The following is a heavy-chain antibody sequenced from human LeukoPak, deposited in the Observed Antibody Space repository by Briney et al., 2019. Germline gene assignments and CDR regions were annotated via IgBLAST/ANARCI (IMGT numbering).Heavy chain of an antibody. CDR1: GGSFSDYY. D-gene: IGHD3-22*01. Sequence: SETLSLTCAVYGGSFSDYYWSWIRQPPGKGLEWIGEINHSGSTNYNPSLKSRVTISVDTSKNQFSLKLSSVTAADTAVYYCARGPRYYYDSSGNFDYWGQGTLVTVSS. J-gene: IGHJ4*02. V-gene: IGHV4-34*01. CDR2: INHSGST. CDR3: ARGPRYYYDSSGNFDY.